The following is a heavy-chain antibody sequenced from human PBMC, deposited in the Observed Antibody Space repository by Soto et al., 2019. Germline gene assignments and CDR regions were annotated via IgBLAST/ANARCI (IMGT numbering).Heavy chain of an antibody. Sequence: EVQLLESGGGLVQPGGSLRLSCAASGFTFSSYDINWVRQAPGTGLEWVTGISGSAGTTYYADSVKGRCTISRDNSKDTVYLQMNSLGAEATAVYYCAQDRKRGSYSGGYYWGQGTLVTVSS. CDR2: ISGSAGTT. J-gene: IGHJ4*02. CDR3: AQDRKRGSYSGGYY. CDR1: GFTFSSYD. D-gene: IGHD1-26*01. V-gene: IGHV3-23*01.